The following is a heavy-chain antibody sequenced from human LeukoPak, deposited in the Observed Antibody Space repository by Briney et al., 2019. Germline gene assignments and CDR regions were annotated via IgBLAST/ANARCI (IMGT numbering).Heavy chain of an antibody. V-gene: IGHV4-34*01. Sequence: SETLSLTCAVYGGSFSGYYWSWIRQPPGKGLEWIGEINHSGSTNYNPSLKSRVTISVDTSKNQSSLKLSSVTAADTAVYYCATLKGVVPAARKVRNWFDPWGQGTLVTVSS. CDR2: INHSGST. CDR3: ATLKGVVPAARKVRNWFDP. D-gene: IGHD2-2*01. J-gene: IGHJ5*02. CDR1: GGSFSGYY.